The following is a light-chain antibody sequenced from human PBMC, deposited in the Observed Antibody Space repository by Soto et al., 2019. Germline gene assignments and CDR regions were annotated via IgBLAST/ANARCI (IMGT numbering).Light chain of an antibody. Sequence: QSALTQPASVSGSPGQSITISCTGTSSDVGGYNYVSWYQHHPGKAPELMIYEVSDRPSGVSNRFSGSKSGNTASLTISGLQAEDEADYYCSSYASSSTLVFGTGTKLTVL. V-gene: IGLV2-14*01. CDR3: SSYASSSTLV. J-gene: IGLJ1*01. CDR2: EVS. CDR1: SSDVGGYNY.